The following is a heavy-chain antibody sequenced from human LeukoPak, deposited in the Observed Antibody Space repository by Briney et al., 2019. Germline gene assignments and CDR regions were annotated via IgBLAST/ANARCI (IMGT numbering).Heavy chain of an antibody. Sequence: GGTLRLSCAASGLTFSSYGMSWVRQAPGRGLEWVSAISTTGGTTYYADSVKGRFTISRDNSKNTLYLQMNSLRAADTAVYYCARDMKGISDAFDIWGQGTMVTVSS. J-gene: IGHJ3*02. V-gene: IGHV3-23*01. CDR2: ISTTGGTT. CDR3: ARDMKGISDAFDI. CDR1: GLTFSSYG. D-gene: IGHD3-16*01.